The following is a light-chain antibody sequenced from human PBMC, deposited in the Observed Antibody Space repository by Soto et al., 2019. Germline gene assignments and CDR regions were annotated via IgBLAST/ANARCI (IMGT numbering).Light chain of an antibody. Sequence: DIVMTQSPDSLAVSLGERATIICKSSQSGLYSSNNKNYLAWYQQKVGQPPKLLIYWASTRESGVPDRFSGSGSGTDFTLTISSLQAEDVAVYYCQQYYSTPFTFGPGTKVDIK. CDR1: QSGLYSSNNKNY. V-gene: IGKV4-1*01. J-gene: IGKJ3*01. CDR3: QQYYSTPFT. CDR2: WAS.